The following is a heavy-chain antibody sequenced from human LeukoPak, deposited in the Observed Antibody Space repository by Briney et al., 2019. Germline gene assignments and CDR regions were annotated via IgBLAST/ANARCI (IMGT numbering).Heavy chain of an antibody. J-gene: IGHJ4*02. CDR1: GFTFSTYS. V-gene: IGHV3-48*04. D-gene: IGHD5-12*01. CDR2: ISTTGSTI. Sequence: GGSLRLSCAASGFTFSTYSMNWVRQAPGKSLEWVSYISTTGSTIYYADSVRGRFTISRDNAKNSLYLQMNSLRAEDTAVYYCARGGYDFDYWGQGTLVTVSS. CDR3: ARGGYDFDY.